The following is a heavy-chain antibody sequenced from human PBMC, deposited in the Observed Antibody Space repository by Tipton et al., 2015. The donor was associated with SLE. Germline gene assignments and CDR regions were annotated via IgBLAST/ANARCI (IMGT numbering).Heavy chain of an antibody. V-gene: IGHV4-59*08. CDR3: ARSSHYYDSSGYYPIFDY. CDR2: IYYSGST. J-gene: IGHJ4*02. CDR1: GGSISGHY. Sequence: TLSLTCTVSGGSISGHYWSWIRQPPGKGLEWIGYIYYSGSTNYNPPLKSRVTISVDTSKNQFSLKLISVTAADTAVYYCARSSHYYDSSGYYPIFDYWGQGTLVTVSS. D-gene: IGHD3-22*01.